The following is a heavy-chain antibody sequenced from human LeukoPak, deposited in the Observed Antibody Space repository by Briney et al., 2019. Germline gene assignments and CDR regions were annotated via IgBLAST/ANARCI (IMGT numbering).Heavy chain of an antibody. D-gene: IGHD2-2*01. CDR3: AREGIKYQLLLDY. J-gene: IGHJ4*02. V-gene: IGHV3-21*01. CDR2: ISSSSSYI. Sequence: GGSLRLSCAASGFTFSSYSMNWVRQAPGKGLEWVSSISSSSSYIYYADSVKGRFTISRDNAKNSLYLQMNSLRAEDAAVYYCAREGIKYQLLLDYWGQGTLVTVSS. CDR1: GFTFSSYS.